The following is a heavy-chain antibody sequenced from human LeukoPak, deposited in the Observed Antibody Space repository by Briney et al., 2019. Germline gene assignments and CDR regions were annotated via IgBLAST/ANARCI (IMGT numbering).Heavy chain of an antibody. CDR2: IYSGGST. J-gene: IGHJ4*02. Sequence: GGSLRLSCAASGFTVSSNYMSWVRQAPGKGLEWVSVIYSGGSTYYADSVKGRFTISRVNSKNTLYLQMNRLRAEDTAVYYCARGAAAHFDYWGQGTLVTVSS. D-gene: IGHD6-25*01. V-gene: IGHV3-53*01. CDR3: ARGAAAHFDY. CDR1: GFTVSSNY.